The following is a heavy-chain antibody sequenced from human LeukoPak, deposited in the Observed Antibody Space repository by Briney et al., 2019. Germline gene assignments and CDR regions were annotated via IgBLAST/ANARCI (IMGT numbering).Heavy chain of an antibody. V-gene: IGHV3-48*02. CDR1: GFTFSNYS. J-gene: IGHJ4*02. CDR3: ARVIRRFGEFSSDY. Sequence: SGGSLRLSCVFSGFTFSNYSMNWVRQAPGKGLEWVSYISSRSSSIYYLDSVKGRFTISRDNAKNSLYLQMNSLRDEDTAVYYCARVIRRFGEFSSDYWGQGTLVTVSS. CDR2: ISSRSSSI. D-gene: IGHD3-10*01.